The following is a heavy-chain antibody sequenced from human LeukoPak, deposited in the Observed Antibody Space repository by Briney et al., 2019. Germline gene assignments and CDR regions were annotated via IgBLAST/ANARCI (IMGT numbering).Heavy chain of an antibody. V-gene: IGHV4-59*01. J-gene: IGHJ5*02. Sequence: KPSETLSLTCTVSGGSISSYYWSWIRQPPGKGLEWIGYIYYSGITNYNPSLKSRVTMSVDTSKNQFSLKLSSVTAADTAVYYCARARTGSESYYDFWSGYYTKKHWFDPWGQGTLVTVSS. D-gene: IGHD3-3*01. CDR2: IYYSGIT. CDR1: GGSISSYY. CDR3: ARARTGSESYYDFWSGYYTKKHWFDP.